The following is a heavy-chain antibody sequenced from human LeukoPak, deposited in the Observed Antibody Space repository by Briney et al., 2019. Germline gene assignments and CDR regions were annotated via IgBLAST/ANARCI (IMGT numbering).Heavy chain of an antibody. V-gene: IGHV4-34*01. D-gene: IGHD6-19*01. Sequence: SETLSLTCAVYGGSFSGYYWSWIRQPPGKGLEWIGEINHSGSTNYNPSIKSRVTISVDTSKNQFSLKLSSVTAADTAVYYCARGHDSSGWYFDYWGQGTLVTVSS. CDR3: ARGHDSSGWYFDY. CDR2: INHSGST. J-gene: IGHJ4*02. CDR1: GGSFSGYY.